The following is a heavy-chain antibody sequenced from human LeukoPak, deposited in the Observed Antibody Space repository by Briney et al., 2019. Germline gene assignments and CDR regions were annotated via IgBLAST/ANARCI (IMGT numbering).Heavy chain of an antibody. Sequence: PSETLSLTCTVSGGSISSYYWSWIRQPPGKGLEWIGYIYYSGSTNYNPSLKSRVTISVDTSKNQFSLKLSSVTAADTAVYYCATRFWSGYYVDYWGQGTLVTVSS. CDR3: ATRFWSGYYVDY. D-gene: IGHD3-3*01. V-gene: IGHV4-59*08. CDR1: GGSISSYY. J-gene: IGHJ4*02. CDR2: IYYSGST.